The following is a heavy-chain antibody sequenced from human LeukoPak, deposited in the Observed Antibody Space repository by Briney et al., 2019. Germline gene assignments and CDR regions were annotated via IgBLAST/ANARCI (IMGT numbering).Heavy chain of an antibody. Sequence: SETLSLTCTVSGGSISSGGYYWSWIRQHPGKGLEWIGYIYYSGSTYYNPSLKSRVTISVDTSKNQFSLKLSSVTAADTAVYYRARVDLSGTFDYWGQGTLVTVSS. V-gene: IGHV4-31*03. CDR2: IYYSGST. J-gene: IGHJ4*02. CDR3: ARVDLSGTFDY. D-gene: IGHD6-13*01. CDR1: GGSISSGGYY.